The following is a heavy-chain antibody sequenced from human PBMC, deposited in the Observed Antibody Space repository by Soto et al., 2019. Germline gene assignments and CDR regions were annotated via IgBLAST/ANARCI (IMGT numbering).Heavy chain of an antibody. V-gene: IGHV4-59*01. Sequence: QVQLQESGPGLVKPSETLSLTCTVSGGSLSSFYWVWIRQTPGKELEWIGQIYHSGSTIYNPSLESRDTIFVDSSKNHMSLDLTSLTAADTAVYYCARGWGGPYYFDTWGQGALVIVSS. D-gene: IGHD3-9*01. CDR2: IYHSGST. CDR3: ARGWGGPYYFDT. J-gene: IGHJ5*02. CDR1: GGSLSSFY.